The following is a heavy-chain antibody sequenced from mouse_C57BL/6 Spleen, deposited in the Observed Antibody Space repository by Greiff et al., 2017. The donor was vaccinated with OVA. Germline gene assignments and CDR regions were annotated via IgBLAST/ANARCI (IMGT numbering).Heavy chain of an antibody. Sequence: EVMLVESGGGLVKPGGSLKLSCAASGFTFSCYTMSWVRQTPEKRLEWVATISGGGGNTYYPDSVKCRFTISRDNAKNTLYLQMISLRSEDSALYCCARPNSSDYGYSDYWGQGTTLTVSS. V-gene: IGHV5-9*01. CDR2: ISGGGGNT. J-gene: IGHJ2*01. CDR3: ARPNSSDYGYSDY. CDR1: GFTFSCYT. D-gene: IGHD3-2*02.